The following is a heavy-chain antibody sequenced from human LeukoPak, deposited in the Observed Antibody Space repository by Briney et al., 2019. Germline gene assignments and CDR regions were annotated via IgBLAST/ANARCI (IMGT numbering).Heavy chain of an antibody. D-gene: IGHD2-15*01. V-gene: IGHV3-21*01. Sequence: GGSLRLSCAASGFTFSSYSMNWVRQAPGKGLEWVSSISSSSSYIYYADSVKGRFTISRDNAKNSLYLQMNSLRAEDTAVYYCARDRYCSGGSCYSGVGPDWYFDLWGRGTLVTVSS. CDR1: GFTFSSYS. CDR3: ARDRYCSGGSCYSGVGPDWYFDL. CDR2: ISSSSSYI. J-gene: IGHJ2*01.